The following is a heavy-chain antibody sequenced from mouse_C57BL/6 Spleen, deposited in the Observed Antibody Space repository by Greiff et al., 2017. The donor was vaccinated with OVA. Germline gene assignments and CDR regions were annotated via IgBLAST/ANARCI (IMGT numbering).Heavy chain of an antibody. D-gene: IGHD2-3*01. V-gene: IGHV5-6*02. CDR3: ARQRVGYYAY. CDR1: GFTFSSYG. Sequence: EVKLVESGGDLVKPGGSLKLSCAASGFTFSSYGMSWVRQTPDKRLEWVANISSGGSYTYYPDSVKGRFTISRDNAKNTLYLQMSILKSEDTAMYYCARQRVGYYAYWGQGTLVTVSA. CDR2: ISSGGSYT. J-gene: IGHJ3*01.